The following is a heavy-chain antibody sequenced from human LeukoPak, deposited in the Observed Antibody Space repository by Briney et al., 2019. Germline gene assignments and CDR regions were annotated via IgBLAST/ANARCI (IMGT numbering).Heavy chain of an antibody. Sequence: GGSLRLSCAASGFTFSSYGMHWVRQAPGKGLEWVAFIRYDGSNKYYADSVKGRFTISRDNSKNTLYLQMNSLRAEDTAVYYCAKLVVDGYCGGGSCYAFDYWGQGTLVTVSS. V-gene: IGHV3-30*02. CDR1: GFTFSSYG. D-gene: IGHD2-15*01. CDR2: IRYDGSNK. CDR3: AKLVVDGYCGGGSCYAFDY. J-gene: IGHJ4*02.